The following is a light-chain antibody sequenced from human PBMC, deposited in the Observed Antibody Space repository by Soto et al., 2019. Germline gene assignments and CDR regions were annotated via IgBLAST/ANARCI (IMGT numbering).Light chain of an antibody. J-gene: IGLJ1*01. CDR2: EVT. Sequence: QSVLTQPPSASGSPGQSVTISCTGSSNDVGAYNYVSWYQQHPGKAPKLIIYEVTKRPSGVPDRFSGSKSGNTASLTVSGPQADVEADYFGGADAGGEIYVLGTGTRVTVL. CDR1: SNDVGAYNY. CDR3: GADAGGEIYV. V-gene: IGLV2-8*01.